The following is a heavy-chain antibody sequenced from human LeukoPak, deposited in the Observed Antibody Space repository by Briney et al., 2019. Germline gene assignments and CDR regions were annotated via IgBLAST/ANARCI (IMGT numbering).Heavy chain of an antibody. V-gene: IGHV3-23*01. J-gene: IGHJ4*02. Sequence: GGSLRLSCAASGFTFSDYYMSWIRQAPGKGLEWVSAISGSGGSTYYADSVKGRFTISRDNSKNTLYLQMNSLRAEDTAVYYCAKDPVLLWFGELVTEFWDYWGQGTLVTVSS. CDR3: AKDPVLLWFGELVTEFWDY. CDR2: ISGSGGST. CDR1: GFTFSDYY. D-gene: IGHD3-10*01.